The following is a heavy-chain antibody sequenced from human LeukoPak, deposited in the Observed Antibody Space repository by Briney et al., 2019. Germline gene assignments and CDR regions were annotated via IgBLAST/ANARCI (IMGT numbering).Heavy chain of an antibody. Sequence: GGSLRLSCAASGFTFSSYGMHWVRQAPGKGLEWVAVIWYDGSNKYYADSVKGRFTISRDNSKNTLYLQMNSLRAEDTAVYYCARDFKLRPRERVPAAAPVYGMDVWGQGTTVTVSS. CDR2: IWYDGSNK. J-gene: IGHJ6*02. CDR1: GFTFSSYG. CDR3: ARDFKLRPRERVPAAAPVYGMDV. D-gene: IGHD2-2*01. V-gene: IGHV3-33*01.